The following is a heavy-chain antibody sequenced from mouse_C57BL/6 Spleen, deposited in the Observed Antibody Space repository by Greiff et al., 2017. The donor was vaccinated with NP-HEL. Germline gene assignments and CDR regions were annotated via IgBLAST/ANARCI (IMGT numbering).Heavy chain of an antibody. V-gene: IGHV5-6*02. Sequence: DVMLVESGGDLVKPGGSLKLSCAASGFTFSSYGMSWVRQTPDKRLEWVATISSGGSYTYYPDSVKGRFTISRDNAKNTLYLQMSSLKSEDTAMYYCARQGYDYDFDHGGQGTTLTVSS. J-gene: IGHJ2*01. CDR3: ARQGYDYDFDH. D-gene: IGHD2-4*01. CDR2: ISSGGSYT. CDR1: GFTFSSYG.